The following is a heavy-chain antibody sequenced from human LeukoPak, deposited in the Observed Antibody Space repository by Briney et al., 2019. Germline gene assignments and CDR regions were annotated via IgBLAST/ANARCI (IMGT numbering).Heavy chain of an antibody. D-gene: IGHD3-3*01. CDR1: GGSISSYY. V-gene: IGHV4-39*07. CDR2: IYYSGST. CDR3: VYTYYDFWSGYSSNYYFDY. Sequence: SETLSLTCTVSGGSISSYYWSGLRQPPGKGLEGMGSIYYSGSTYYNPSLKSRVTISVDTSKNQFSLKLSSVTAADTAVYYCVYTYYDFWSGYSSNYYFDYWGQGTLVTVPS. J-gene: IGHJ4*02.